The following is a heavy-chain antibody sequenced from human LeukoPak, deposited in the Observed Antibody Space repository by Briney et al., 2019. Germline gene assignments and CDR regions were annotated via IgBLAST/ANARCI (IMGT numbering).Heavy chain of an antibody. V-gene: IGHV4-4*07. CDR3: ARESCSSTSCYRTAYYYYYYMDV. Sequence: SETLSLTCTVSGGSISSYYWSWIRQPAGKGLEWIGRIYTSGSTNYNPSLKSRVTMSVNTSKTQFALKLSSVTAADTAVYYCARESCSSTSCYRTAYYYYYYMDVWGKGTTVTVSS. CDR2: IYTSGST. D-gene: IGHD2-2*02. CDR1: GGSISSYY. J-gene: IGHJ6*03.